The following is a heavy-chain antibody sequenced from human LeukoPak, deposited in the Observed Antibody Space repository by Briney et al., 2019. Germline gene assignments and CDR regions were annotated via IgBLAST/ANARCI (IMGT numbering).Heavy chain of an antibody. V-gene: IGHV1-8*01. D-gene: IGHD5-24*01. CDR3: ARGSRRAGYNTLFDY. Sequence: ASVKVSRTASGYTFTSNDINWVRQATGQGLEWMGWMNPNSGNTGYAQKFQGRVTMTRNTSINTAYMELSSLRSEDTAVYYCARGSRRAGYNTLFDYWGQGTLVTVSS. CDR1: GYTFTSND. J-gene: IGHJ4*02. CDR2: MNPNSGNT.